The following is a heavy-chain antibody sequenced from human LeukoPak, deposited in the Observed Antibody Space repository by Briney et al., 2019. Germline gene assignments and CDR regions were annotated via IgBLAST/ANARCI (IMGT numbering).Heavy chain of an antibody. D-gene: IGHD2-21*01. CDR1: GYSISSGYY. J-gene: IGHJ4*02. CDR2: IYSSGST. CDR3: ARDAGLEYCGGDCPNIY. Sequence: PSETLSLTCTVSGYSISSGYYWGWIRPPPGKGLEWIGRIYSSGSTDYNPSLKSRVTISLDTSKNQFSLNLSSVTAADTAVYYCARDAGLEYCGGDCPNIYWGRGTLVTVSS. V-gene: IGHV4-38-2*02.